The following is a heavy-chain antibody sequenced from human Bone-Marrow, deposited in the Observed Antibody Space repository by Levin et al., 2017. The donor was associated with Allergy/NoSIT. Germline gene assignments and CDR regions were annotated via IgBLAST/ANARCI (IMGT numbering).Heavy chain of an antibody. CDR2: INFRGST. J-gene: IGHJ4*02. V-gene: IGHV4-39*07. D-gene: IGHD3-10*01. CDR3: ARLGGSASFYYHYFDS. CDR1: GASVTSATHY. Sequence: SQTLSLTCSVSGASVTSATHYWAWIRQAPGKWLEWIATINFRGSTLYDPSRKSRVTISLDTSKSRFSLKLTSVTAADTAVYYCARLGGSASFYYHYFDSWGQGTLVTVSS.